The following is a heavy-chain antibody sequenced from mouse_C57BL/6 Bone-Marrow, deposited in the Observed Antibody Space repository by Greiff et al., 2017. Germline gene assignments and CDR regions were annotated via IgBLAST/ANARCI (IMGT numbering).Heavy chain of an antibody. CDR3: ARSRDGYYQSYWYFDV. J-gene: IGHJ1*03. V-gene: IGHV1-39*01. Sequence: EVQLQQSGPELVKPGASVKISCKASGYSFTDYNMNWVKQSNGKSLEWIGVINPNYGTTSYNQKFKGKATLTVDQSSSTAYMELRSLTSEDTAVYYCARSRDGYYQSYWYFDVWGTGTTVTVSS. D-gene: IGHD2-3*01. CDR2: INPNYGTT. CDR1: GYSFTDYN.